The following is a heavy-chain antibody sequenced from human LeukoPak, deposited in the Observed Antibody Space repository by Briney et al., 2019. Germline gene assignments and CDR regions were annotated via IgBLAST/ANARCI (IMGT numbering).Heavy chain of an antibody. V-gene: IGHV3-30*03. CDR3: ARAGYNSGWYEY. D-gene: IGHD6-19*01. CDR2: ISYDGSRK. J-gene: IGHJ4*02. Sequence: GGSLRLSCAASGFTFSNYAMHWVRQAPDKGLEWVTVISYDGSRKYYADSVKGRFTISRDNSKNTVYLQMNSLRAEDTAVYYCARAGYNSGWYEYWGQGTLVTVSS. CDR1: GFTFSNYA.